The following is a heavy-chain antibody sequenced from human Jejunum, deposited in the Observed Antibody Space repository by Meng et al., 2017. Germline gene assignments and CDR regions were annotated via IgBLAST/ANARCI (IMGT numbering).Heavy chain of an antibody. V-gene: IGHV3-23*04. CDR1: GLSWDTYA. CDR3: ANPYSGSQINDY. D-gene: IGHD1-26*01. Sequence: VELVECGGGCAQPGRSRCLSCAASGLSWDTYAMTWVRKAPGRGLEGVLIITDIDIRADSVRGRFSILGGNSKRTMYLQMNSLRAEDTAVYYCANPYSGSQINDYWGQGTLVTVSS. CDR2: ITDIDIR. J-gene: IGHJ4*02.